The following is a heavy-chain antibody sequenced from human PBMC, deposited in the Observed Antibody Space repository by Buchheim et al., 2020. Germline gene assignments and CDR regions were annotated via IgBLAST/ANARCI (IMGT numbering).Heavy chain of an antibody. CDR1: GFTFSSYA. CDR3: AKAGWDHYYDSSGYDS. Sequence: EVQLLESGGGLVQPGRSLRLSCAASGFTFSSYAMSWVRQAPGKGLEWVSVISGSSGSTYNADSVKGRFTISRDNSKNTLYLQMNSLRVEDTAIYYCAKAGWDHYYDSSGYDSWGQGTL. D-gene: IGHD3-22*01. V-gene: IGHV3-23*01. CDR2: ISGSSGST. J-gene: IGHJ4*02.